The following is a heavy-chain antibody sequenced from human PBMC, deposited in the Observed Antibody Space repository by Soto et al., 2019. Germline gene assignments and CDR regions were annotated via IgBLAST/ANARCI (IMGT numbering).Heavy chain of an antibody. V-gene: IGHV4-30-4*01. CDR2: IYYSGST. J-gene: IGHJ6*02. Sequence: SETLSLTCTVSGGSISSGDYYWSWIRQPPGKGLEWIGYIYYSGSTYYNPSLKSRVSISIDTSKNQFSLKLSSVTPADTAVYYCVRGKVFPVGGMDVWGQGTPVTVSS. CDR3: VRGKVFPVGGMDV. CDR1: GGSISSGDYY.